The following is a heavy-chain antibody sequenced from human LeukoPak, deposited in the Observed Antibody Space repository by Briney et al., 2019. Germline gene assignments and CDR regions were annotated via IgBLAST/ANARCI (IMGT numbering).Heavy chain of an antibody. CDR3: ASATRHGSIGGLDY. CDR1: GGSISSYY. D-gene: IGHD2-15*01. Sequence: SETLSLTCTVSGGSISSYYWSCIRQPPRKGLEWIGAIYYTDTAYYNPALKSRVTISVNTSKNHCSVKLSSVTAADTALYDCASATRHGSIGGLDYWGQGTLVTVSS. V-gene: IGHV4-59*04. CDR2: IYYTDTA. J-gene: IGHJ4*02.